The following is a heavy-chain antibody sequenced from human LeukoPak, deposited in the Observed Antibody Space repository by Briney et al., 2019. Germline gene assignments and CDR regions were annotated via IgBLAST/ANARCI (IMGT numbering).Heavy chain of an antibody. D-gene: IGHD3-10*01. CDR2: IIPIFGTA. CDR1: GGTFSSYA. V-gene: IGHV1-69*05. Sequence: ASVKVSCKASGGTFSSYAISWVRQAPGQGLEWMGGIIPIFGTANYAQKFQGRVTITRNTSISTAYMELSSLRSEDTAVYYCARRAGRMVRGVITGYYYYYYMDVWGKGTTVTVSS. J-gene: IGHJ6*03. CDR3: ARRAGRMVRGVITGYYYYYYMDV.